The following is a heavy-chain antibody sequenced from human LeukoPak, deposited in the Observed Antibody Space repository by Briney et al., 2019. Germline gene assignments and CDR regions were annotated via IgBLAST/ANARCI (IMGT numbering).Heavy chain of an antibody. CDR3: ARGDGYNFFDY. Sequence: GGSLRLSCAVSGFSVTNNYMSWVRRAPGKGLEWVSVFYVGGATYYADSVKGRFTISRDNSENTLYLQMKSLRAEDAAVYYCARGDGYNFFDYWGQGTLVTASS. V-gene: IGHV3-53*01. CDR1: GFSVTNNY. D-gene: IGHD5-24*01. J-gene: IGHJ4*02. CDR2: FYVGGAT.